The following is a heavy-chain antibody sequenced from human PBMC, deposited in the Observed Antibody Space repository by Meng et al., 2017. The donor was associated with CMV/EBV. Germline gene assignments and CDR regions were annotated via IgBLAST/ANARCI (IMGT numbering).Heavy chain of an antibody. CDR2: INPNSGGT. CDR3: AREYCSSTSCYSDAFDI. V-gene: IGHV1-2*02. D-gene: IGHD2-2*01. J-gene: IGHJ3*02. Sequence: ASVKVSCKASGYTFTGYYMHWVRQAPGQGLEWMGWINPNSGGTNYAQKFQGRVTISVDTSKNQFSLKLSSVTAADTAVYYCAREYCSSTSCYSDAFDIWGQGTMVTVSS. CDR1: GYTFTGYY.